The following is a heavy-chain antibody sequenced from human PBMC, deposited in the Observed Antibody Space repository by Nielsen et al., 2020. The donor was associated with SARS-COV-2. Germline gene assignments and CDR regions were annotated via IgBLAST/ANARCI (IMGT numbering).Heavy chain of an antibody. V-gene: IGHV1-2*06. J-gene: IGHJ5*02. CDR2: INPNSGGT. CDR1: GYTFTGDY. Sequence: ASVKVSCKASGYTFTGDYMHWVRQAPGQGLEWMGRINPNSGGTNYAQKFQGRVTMTRDTSISTAYMELSRLGSDDTAVYYCARLVVPAAIRDNWFDPWGQGTLVTVSS. D-gene: IGHD2-2*02. CDR3: ARLVVPAAIRDNWFDP.